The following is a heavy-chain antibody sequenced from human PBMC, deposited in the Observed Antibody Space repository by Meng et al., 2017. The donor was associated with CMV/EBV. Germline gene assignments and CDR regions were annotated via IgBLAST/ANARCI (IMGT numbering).Heavy chain of an antibody. CDR2: ISGGGENT. J-gene: IGHJ4*02. V-gene: IGHV3-23*01. Sequence: ASAFYVYNYGMSWVRQAQEKRLEWNSEISGGGENTHYADSVKGRFTISRDNSKNTLYLQMSSLRAEDTAIYYCAKRSGPGANPYFDYWGLGTLVTVSS. D-gene: IGHD2-8*01. CDR1: AFYVYNYG. CDR3: AKRSGPGANPYFDY.